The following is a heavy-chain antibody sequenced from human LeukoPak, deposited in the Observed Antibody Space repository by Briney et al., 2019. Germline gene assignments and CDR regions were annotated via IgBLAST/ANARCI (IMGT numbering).Heavy chain of an antibody. CDR2: IYTSGST. CDR3: ARDSDHYYYDSSGYSPVAAFDI. D-gene: IGHD3-22*01. CDR1: GGSISSGSYY. Sequence: PSETLSLTCTVSGGSISSGSYYWSWIRQPAGKGLEWIVRIYTSGSTNYNPSLKSRVTISVDTSKNQFPLKLSSVTAADTAVYYCARDSDHYYYDSSGYSPVAAFDIWGQGTMVTVSS. V-gene: IGHV4-61*02. J-gene: IGHJ3*02.